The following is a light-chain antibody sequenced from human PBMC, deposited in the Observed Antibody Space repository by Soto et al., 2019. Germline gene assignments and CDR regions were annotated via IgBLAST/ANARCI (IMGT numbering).Light chain of an antibody. CDR2: GAS. Sequence: EIVLTQSPGTLSLSPGERATLSCRASQSVSNSYLAWYQQKPGQGPRLRIYGASSRAIGNPDRFSASGSGTDFALTISRLEPEDFAVYYCQQYAGSPSTFGQGTKVAI. J-gene: IGKJ1*01. CDR3: QQYAGSPST. CDR1: QSVSNSY. V-gene: IGKV3-20*01.